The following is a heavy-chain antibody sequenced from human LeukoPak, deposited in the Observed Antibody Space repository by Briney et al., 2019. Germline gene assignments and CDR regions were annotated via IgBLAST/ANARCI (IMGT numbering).Heavy chain of an antibody. D-gene: IGHD6-13*01. Sequence: GGSLRLSCAASGFTFSDYNMNWVRQAPGKGLEWVSVISSSSTYIYYADSVKGRFTISRDNAKNSLYLQMNSLRAEDTAVYYCARVSTAVSLAIGYWGQGTLVTVST. V-gene: IGHV3-21*06. CDR1: GFTFSDYN. CDR2: ISSSSTYI. CDR3: ARVSTAVSLAIGY. J-gene: IGHJ4*02.